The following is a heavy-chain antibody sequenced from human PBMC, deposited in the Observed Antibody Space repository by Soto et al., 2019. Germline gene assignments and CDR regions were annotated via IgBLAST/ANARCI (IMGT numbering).Heavy chain of an antibody. D-gene: IGHD5-12*01. V-gene: IGHV3-21*01. CDR1: GFTFSSYS. J-gene: IGHJ4*02. Sequence: VGSLRLSCAASGFTFSSYSINWVRQAPGKGLEWVSSISSSSSYIYYADSVKGRFTISRDNAKNSLYLQMNSLRAEDTAVYYCASLVATGYWGQGTLVTVSS. CDR3: ASLVATGY. CDR2: ISSSSSYI.